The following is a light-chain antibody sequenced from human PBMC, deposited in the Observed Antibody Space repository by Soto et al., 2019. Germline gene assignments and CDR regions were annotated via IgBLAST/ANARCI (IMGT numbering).Light chain of an antibody. J-gene: IGKJ1*01. V-gene: IGKV3-20*01. CDR3: QQFGSSPPWT. Sequence: EIVLTQSPGTLSLSPGARATLSCRASQSVSSISLVWYQQKPGQAPRLLISGASSRATGIPDRFSGSGSGTDFTLTISRLEPEDFAVYYCQQFGSSPPWTFGQGTKVEIK. CDR2: GAS. CDR1: QSVSSIS.